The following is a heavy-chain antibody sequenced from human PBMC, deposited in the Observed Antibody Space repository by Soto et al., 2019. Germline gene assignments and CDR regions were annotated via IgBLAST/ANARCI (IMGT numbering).Heavy chain of an antibody. CDR1: GYTFTSYD. Sequence: QVQLVQSGAEVKKPGASVKVSCKASGYTFTSYDITWVRQATGQGLERMGWMNPNSGNTGYAQKFQGRVTMTRNTSISTAYMALSSLRSEDAAVYYGARERTTRGMDVWGPGTRVTVSS. J-gene: IGHJ6*02. CDR2: MNPNSGNT. D-gene: IGHD1-1*01. CDR3: ARERTTRGMDV. V-gene: IGHV1-8*01.